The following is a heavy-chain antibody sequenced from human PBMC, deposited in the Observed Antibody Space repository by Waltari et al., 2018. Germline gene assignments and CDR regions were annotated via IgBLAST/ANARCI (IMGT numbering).Heavy chain of an antibody. CDR1: FSDYD. CDR2: IGGTHSNI. CDR3: TRDLYGSGGDWFDP. J-gene: IGHJ5*02. D-gene: IGHD3-10*01. V-gene: IGHV3-21*03. Sequence: FSDYDMNWVRQAPGTGLEWVSSIGGTHSNIFYADSVKGRFTVSRDNAKNSLYLQMDNLRAEDSGLYFCTRDLYGSGGDWFDPWGQGTLVTVSS.